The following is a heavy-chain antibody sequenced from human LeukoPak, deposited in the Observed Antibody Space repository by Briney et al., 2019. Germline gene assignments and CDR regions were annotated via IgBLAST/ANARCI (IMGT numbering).Heavy chain of an antibody. J-gene: IGHJ4*02. CDR2: ISGDGGST. CDR3: AKSLGYYDSSGYNDY. D-gene: IGHD3-22*01. V-gene: IGHV3-43*02. Sequence: RSGGSLRLSCAASGFTFDDYAMHWVRQAPGKGLEWVSLISGDGGSTYYADSVKGRFTISRDNSKNTLYLQMNSLRAEDTAVYYCAKSLGYYDSSGYNDYWGQGTLVTVSS. CDR1: GFTFDDYA.